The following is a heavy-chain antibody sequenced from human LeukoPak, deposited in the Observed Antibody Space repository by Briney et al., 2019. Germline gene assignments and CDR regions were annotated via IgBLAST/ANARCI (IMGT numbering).Heavy chain of an antibody. CDR1: GGSFSGYY. D-gene: IGHD5-12*01. CDR3: ARVGRYSGYDD. Sequence: SETLSLTCAVYGGSFSGYYWSWIRQPPGKGLEWIGSIYYSGSTYYNPSLKSRVTISVDTSKNQFSLKLSSVTAADTAVYYCARVGRYSGYDDWGQGTLVTVSS. V-gene: IGHV4-34*01. J-gene: IGHJ4*02. CDR2: IYYSGST.